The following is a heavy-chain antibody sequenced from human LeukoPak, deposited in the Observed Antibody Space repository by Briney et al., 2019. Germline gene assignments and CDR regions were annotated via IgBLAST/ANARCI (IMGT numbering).Heavy chain of an antibody. Sequence: PGGSLRLSCVGAGFILRNYAMYWVRQAPGKGLEWVAVISSDGITDYYADSVKGRVTVSRDNSKNTVYLQMNSLRDDNTAVYYCARRLLGSTASFDLWGHGTQVTVSS. J-gene: IGHJ4*01. CDR1: GFILRNYA. V-gene: IGHV3-30*04. CDR2: ISSDGITD. D-gene: IGHD2/OR15-2a*01. CDR3: ARRLLGSTASFDL.